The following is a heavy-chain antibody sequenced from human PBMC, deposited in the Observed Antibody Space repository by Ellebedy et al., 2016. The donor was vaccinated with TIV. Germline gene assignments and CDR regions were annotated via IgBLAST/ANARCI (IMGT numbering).Heavy chain of an antibody. CDR1: GFTFSSYW. CDR3: ARSFAVDPADYRIDP. V-gene: IGHV3-7*01. CDR2: IKQDGSAQ. Sequence: PGGSLRLSCAASGFTFSSYWMSWVRQAPGKGLECVANIKQDGSAQYYVDSVKGRVAIARDNSKNTVYLQMNSLRVEDTAVYYCARSFAVDPADYRIDPWGQGTLVTVSS. J-gene: IGHJ5*02. D-gene: IGHD2-2*01.